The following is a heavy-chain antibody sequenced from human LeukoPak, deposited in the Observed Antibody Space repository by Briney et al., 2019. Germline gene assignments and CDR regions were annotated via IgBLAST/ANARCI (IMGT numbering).Heavy chain of an antibody. CDR2: IRYDGKNK. V-gene: IGHV3-30*02. Sequence: GGSLRLSCAASGFTFNSYAMHCLREAPGKGLVGVAFIRYDGKNKYYAGSVKGRFTISRDNYKNTLYLQMSSLRAEETALYYCAKDCGCGDGYNLFDYWGQGTLVTVSS. D-gene: IGHD5-24*01. J-gene: IGHJ4*02. CDR1: GFTFNSYA. CDR3: AKDCGCGDGYNLFDY.